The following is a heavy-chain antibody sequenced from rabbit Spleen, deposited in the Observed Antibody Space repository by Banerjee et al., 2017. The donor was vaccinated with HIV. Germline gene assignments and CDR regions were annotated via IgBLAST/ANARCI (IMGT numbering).Heavy chain of an antibody. CDR3: ARDPYNNNGVAYFYL. J-gene: IGHJ4*01. D-gene: IGHD2-1*01. CDR1: GFSFSSAYD. Sequence: QEQLVESGGGLVKPGTSLTLICKASGFSFSSAYDMSWVRQAPGKGLEWIGFIYTGSAKNYYASWAKGRFTISKTSSTTVTLQMTSLTAADTASYFGARDPYNNNGVAYFYLWGQGTLVTVS. CDR2: IYTGSAKN. V-gene: IGHV1S45*01.